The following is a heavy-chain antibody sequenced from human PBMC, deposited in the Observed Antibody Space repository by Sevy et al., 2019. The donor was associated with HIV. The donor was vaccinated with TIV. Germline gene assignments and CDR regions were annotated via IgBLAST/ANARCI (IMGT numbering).Heavy chain of an antibody. CDR1: GYSISSDDY. CDR3: ARTLRGNFETRATAFNI. J-gene: IGHJ3*02. V-gene: IGHV4-38-2*01. D-gene: IGHD1-7*01. Sequence: SETLSLTCAVFGYSISSDDYWVWIRQPPGKGLEWIGNIYHSGNTYYNPSLKSRVTMSLDTSMNQFSLRLTSVTAADTAVYYCARTLRGNFETRATAFNIWGQGTMVTVSS. CDR2: IYHSGNT.